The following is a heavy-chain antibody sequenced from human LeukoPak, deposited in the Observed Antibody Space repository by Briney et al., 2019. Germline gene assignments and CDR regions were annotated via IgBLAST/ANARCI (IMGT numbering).Heavy chain of an antibody. V-gene: IGHV4-61*01. Sequence: SETLSLTCTVSGGSVSGGNYYCSWIRQSPGKGLEWIGYIHYSGSTVCNPSLKSRVTMSIDTSKNQFSLNLSSETAADTAVYYCARTGSTGGYWGQGTLVTVSS. D-gene: IGHD1-1*01. CDR3: ARTGSTGGY. J-gene: IGHJ4*02. CDR2: IHYSGST. CDR1: GGSVSGGNYY.